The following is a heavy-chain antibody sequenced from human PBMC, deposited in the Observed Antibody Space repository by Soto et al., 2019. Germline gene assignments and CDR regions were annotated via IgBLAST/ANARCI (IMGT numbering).Heavy chain of an antibody. CDR3: ARKQAGDFSGIEY. D-gene: IGHD1-1*01. CDR1: GDSITSGGYY. CDR2: IYGSGRSGST. Sequence: PSETLSLTCTVTGDSITSGGYYWSWIRQHPGKGLEWLGYIYGSGRSGSTLYNPALERRITLAVHTSQTQFSLNLISVTFADTAVYFCARKQAGDFSGIEYWGHGTLVTVSS. J-gene: IGHJ4*01. V-gene: IGHV4-31*03.